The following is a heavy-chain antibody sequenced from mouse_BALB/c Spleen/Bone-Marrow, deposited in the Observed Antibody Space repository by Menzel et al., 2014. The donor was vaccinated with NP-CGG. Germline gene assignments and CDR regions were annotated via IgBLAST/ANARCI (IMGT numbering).Heavy chain of an antibody. D-gene: IGHD1-1*01. CDR2: INPDSSTI. Sequence: EVQLQESGGGLVQPGGSLKLSCAASGFDLSRYWMSWVRQAPGKGLEWIGEINPDSSTINYTPSLKDKFVISRDNAKNTLYLQMSKVRSEDTAPYYCARLNYYGNLFVWGAGTTVTVSS. CDR1: GFDLSRYW. CDR3: ARLNYYGNLFV. J-gene: IGHJ1*01. V-gene: IGHV4-1*02.